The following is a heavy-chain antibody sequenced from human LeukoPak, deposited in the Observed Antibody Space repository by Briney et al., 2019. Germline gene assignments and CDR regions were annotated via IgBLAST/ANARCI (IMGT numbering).Heavy chain of an antibody. D-gene: IGHD1-26*01. J-gene: IGHJ4*02. CDR1: GFTFSTYG. V-gene: IGHV3-30*18. CDR2: ISYDGSNK. Sequence: GGSLRLSCAASGFTFSTYGMHWVRQAPGKGLEWVAVISYDGSNKYYADSVKGRFTISRDNSKNTLYLQMNSLRAEDTAVYYCAKDLLSGNGFDYWGQGTLVTVSS. CDR3: AKDLLSGNGFDY.